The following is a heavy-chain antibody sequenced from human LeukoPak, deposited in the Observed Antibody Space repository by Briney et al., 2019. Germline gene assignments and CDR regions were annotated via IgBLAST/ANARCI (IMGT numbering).Heavy chain of an antibody. CDR1: GFTFRSYA. D-gene: IGHD4-17*01. Sequence: GGSLRLSCAASGFTFRSYAMSWVRQAPGKGLEWVSGLSGTGDSTYCADSVKGRFNISRDNSKNTLYLQMSSLRAEDTAVYYCVRQYSTLTDLNWFDPWGQGTLVSVSS. J-gene: IGHJ5*02. V-gene: IGHV3-23*01. CDR3: VRQYSTLTDLNWFDP. CDR2: LSGTGDST.